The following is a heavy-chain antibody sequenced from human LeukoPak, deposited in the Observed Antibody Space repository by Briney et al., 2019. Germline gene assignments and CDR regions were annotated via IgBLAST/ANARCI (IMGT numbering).Heavy chain of an antibody. D-gene: IGHD3-22*01. V-gene: IGHV4-59*08. J-gene: IGHJ4*02. CDR2: IYYSGST. CDR3: ARQTAGHGYYDSSGYYFDY. Sequence: PSETLSLTCTVSDGSISSYYWSWIRQPPGKGLEWIGYIYYSGSTNYNPSLKSRVTISVDTSKNQFSLKLSSVTAADTAVYYCARQTAGHGYYDSSGYYFDYWGQGTLVTVSS. CDR1: DGSISSYY.